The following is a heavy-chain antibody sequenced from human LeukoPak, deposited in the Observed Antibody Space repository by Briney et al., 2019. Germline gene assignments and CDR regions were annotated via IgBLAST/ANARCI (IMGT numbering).Heavy chain of an antibody. CDR1: GYTFTSYG. V-gene: IGHV1-18*01. CDR2: ISAYNGNT. CDR3: ARGQYYYDSSGYLLHYYFDY. Sequence: ASVKVSCKASGYTFTSYGISWVRQAPGQGLEWMGWISAYNGNTNYAQKLQGRVTMTTDTSTSTAYMELRSLRSDDTAVYYCARGQYYYDSSGYLLHYYFDYWGQGTLVTVSS. J-gene: IGHJ4*02. D-gene: IGHD3-22*01.